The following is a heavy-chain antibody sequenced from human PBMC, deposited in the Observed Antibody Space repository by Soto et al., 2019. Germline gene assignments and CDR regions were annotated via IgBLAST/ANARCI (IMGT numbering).Heavy chain of an antibody. CDR2: ISAYNGNT. CDR1: GYTFTSYG. D-gene: IGHD3-22*01. J-gene: IGHJ6*02. CDR3: ARDYFTTTQWLFLPVAYYGMDV. V-gene: IGHV1-18*01. Sequence: ASVKVSCKASGYTFTSYGISWVRQAPGQGLEWMGWISAYNGNTNYAQKLQGRVTMTTDTSTSKAYMELRSLRSDDTAVYYCARDYFTTTQWLFLPVAYYGMDVWGQGTTVTVSS.